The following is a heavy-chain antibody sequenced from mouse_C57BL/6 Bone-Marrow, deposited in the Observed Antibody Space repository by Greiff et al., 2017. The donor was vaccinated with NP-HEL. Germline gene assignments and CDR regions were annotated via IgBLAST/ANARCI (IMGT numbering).Heavy chain of an antibody. Sequence: DVHLVESGGGLVKPGGSLKLSCAASGFTFSSYAMSWVRQTPEKRLEWVATISDGGSYTYYPDNVKGRFTISRDNAKNNLYLQMSHLKSEDTAMYYCARLFITTVVATDYWGQGTTLTVSS. V-gene: IGHV5-4*01. CDR3: ARLFITTVVATDY. J-gene: IGHJ2*01. D-gene: IGHD1-1*01. CDR1: GFTFSSYA. CDR2: ISDGGSYT.